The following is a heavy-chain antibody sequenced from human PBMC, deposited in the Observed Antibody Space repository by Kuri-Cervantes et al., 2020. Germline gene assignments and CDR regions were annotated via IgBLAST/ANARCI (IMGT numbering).Heavy chain of an antibody. Sequence: GESLKISCAASGFTVSSKYMSWARQAPGQGLQWVSFIYNGGRTYFADSVKGRFTISRANSKNTLYVQMNSLRAEDTAVYYCARGRDIVPSMDVWGQGTTVTVSS. CDR3: ARGRDIVPSMDV. CDR2: IYNGGRT. J-gene: IGHJ6*02. D-gene: IGHD2-8*01. CDR1: GFTVSSKY. V-gene: IGHV3-53*01.